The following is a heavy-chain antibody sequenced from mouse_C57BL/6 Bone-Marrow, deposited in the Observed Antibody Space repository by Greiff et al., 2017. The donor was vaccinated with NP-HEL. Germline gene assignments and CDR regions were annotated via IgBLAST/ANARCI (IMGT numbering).Heavy chain of an antibody. D-gene: IGHD1-1*01. CDR3: ARIPITTVVASYFDY. Sequence: QVQLQQSGPELVKPGASVKISCKASGYSFTSYYIHWVKQRPGQGLEWIGWIYPGSGNTKYNEKFKGKATLTADTSSSTAYMQLSSLTSEDSAVYYCARIPITTVVASYFDYWGQGTTLTVS. CDR1: GYSFTSYY. CDR2: IYPGSGNT. J-gene: IGHJ2*01. V-gene: IGHV1-66*01.